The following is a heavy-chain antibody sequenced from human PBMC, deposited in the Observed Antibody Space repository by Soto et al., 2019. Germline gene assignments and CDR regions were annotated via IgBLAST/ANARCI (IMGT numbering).Heavy chain of an antibody. D-gene: IGHD4-17*01. V-gene: IGHV4-59*01. CDR3: VRSFQGLD. Sequence: QVQLQESGPGLVKPSETLSLTCTVSGGSISGYYWSWIRQPPGMGLEWIGYIYYTGRTNYNPSLTLRVTIPLDTSKHQFSRRLNAVTAADTAVYSRVRSFQGLDWGQGTLVTVSS. CDR2: IYYTGRT. J-gene: IGHJ4*02. CDR1: GGSISGYY.